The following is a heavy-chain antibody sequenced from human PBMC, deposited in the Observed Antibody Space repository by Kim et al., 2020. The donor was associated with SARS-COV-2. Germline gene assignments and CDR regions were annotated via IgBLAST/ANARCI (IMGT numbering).Heavy chain of an antibody. Sequence: EGRFTISRDDSKNTLYLQMNSQKTEDTAVYYCTTDHYYGSGSYRYYFDYWGQGTLVTVSS. V-gene: IGHV3-15*01. J-gene: IGHJ4*02. CDR3: TTDHYYGSGSYRYYFDY. D-gene: IGHD3-10*01.